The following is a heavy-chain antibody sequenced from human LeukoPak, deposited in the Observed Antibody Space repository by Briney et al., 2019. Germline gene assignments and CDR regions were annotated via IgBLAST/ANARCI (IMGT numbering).Heavy chain of an antibody. D-gene: IGHD6-19*01. CDR1: GYTFTSYG. V-gene: IGHV1-18*01. CDR3: ARDSSAWYFEAFDI. J-gene: IGHJ3*02. CDR2: ISAYNGNT. Sequence: GASVKVSCKASGYTFTSYGISWVRQAPGQGLEWMGWISAYNGNTNYAQKLQGRVTMTTDTSTSTAYMELRSLRSDDTAVYYCARDSSAWYFEAFDIWGQGTMVTVSS.